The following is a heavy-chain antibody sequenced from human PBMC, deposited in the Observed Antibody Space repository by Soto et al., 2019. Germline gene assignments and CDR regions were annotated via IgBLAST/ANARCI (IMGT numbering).Heavy chain of an antibody. D-gene: IGHD2-21*02. Sequence: EVQLVESGGGLVQPGESLRLSCAASGLAFGNYWMHWVRQAPGKGLVWVSRIDNDGSTTAYADSVEGRFTISRDNAKNTVYLQMDDLEVEDTAVYYCAKGDTAVTDYWGQGTLVIVSS. CDR3: AKGDTAVTDY. V-gene: IGHV3-74*01. CDR1: GLAFGNYW. CDR2: IDNDGSTT. J-gene: IGHJ4*02.